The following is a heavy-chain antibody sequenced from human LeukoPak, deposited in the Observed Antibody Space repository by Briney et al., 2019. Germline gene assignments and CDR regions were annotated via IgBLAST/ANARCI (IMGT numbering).Heavy chain of an antibody. CDR1: GGSFNGYY. CDR2: INHSGST. V-gene: IGHV4-34*01. J-gene: IGHJ4*02. CDR3: AIVTVGAPITRIDY. Sequence: SETLSLTCAVYGGSFNGYYWSWIRQPPGKGLEWIGEINHSGSTNYNPSLKSRVTISVDTSKNQFSLKLSSVTAADTAVYYCAIVTVGAPITRIDYWGQGTLVTVSS. D-gene: IGHD1-26*01.